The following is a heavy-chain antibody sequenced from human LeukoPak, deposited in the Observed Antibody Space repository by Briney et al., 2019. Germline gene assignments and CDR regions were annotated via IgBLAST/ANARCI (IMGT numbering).Heavy chain of an antibody. D-gene: IGHD2-21*01. CDR2: IYDGGST. J-gene: IGHJ6*02. CDR3: ARDHNWHISYNYYYDMDV. Sequence: GGSLRLSCAASGFTVSSYYMTWVRQAPGKGLEWVSIIYDGGSTYYADSVKGRFSISRDSSKNTLFLQMNSLRAEDTAVYYCARDHNWHISYNYYYDMDVWGQGTTVTVSS. V-gene: IGHV3-66*01. CDR1: GFTVSSYY.